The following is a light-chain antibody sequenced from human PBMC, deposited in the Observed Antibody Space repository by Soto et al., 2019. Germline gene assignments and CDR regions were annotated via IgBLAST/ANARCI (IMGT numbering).Light chain of an antibody. V-gene: IGKV1-12*01. Sequence: DIKMTQSPSSVSASVGDRITITCRASQDIVGWLAWLQQKPGKAPKLLIFAASTLHTGVPSRFSGRGSRTDFTLTINNVQREEFADYFCQQTDSNLWTFGQGTNVEIK. J-gene: IGKJ1*01. CDR1: QDIVGW. CDR2: AAS. CDR3: QQTDSNLWT.